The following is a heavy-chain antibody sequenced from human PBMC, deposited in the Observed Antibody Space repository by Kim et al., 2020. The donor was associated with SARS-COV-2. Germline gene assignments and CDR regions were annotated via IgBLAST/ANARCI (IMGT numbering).Heavy chain of an antibody. V-gene: IGHV3-30*18. D-gene: IGHD3-10*01. J-gene: IGHJ4*02. CDR3: AKEREGVRGALDY. CDR2: ISYDGSNK. CDR1: GFTFSSYG. Sequence: GWSLRLSCAASGFTFSSYGMHWVRQAPGKGLEWVAVISYDGSNKYYAYSVKGRFTISRDNSKNTLYLQMNSLRAEDTAVYYCAKEREGVRGALDYWGQGALVTVSS.